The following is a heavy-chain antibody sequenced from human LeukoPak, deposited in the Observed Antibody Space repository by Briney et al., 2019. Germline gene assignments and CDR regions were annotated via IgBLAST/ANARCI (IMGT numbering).Heavy chain of an antibody. CDR3: AREGYCSSTSCYTPGANYYYYYMDV. D-gene: IGHD2-2*02. CDR2: IYTSGST. CDR1: GGSISSGSYY. V-gene: IGHV4-61*02. J-gene: IGHJ6*03. Sequence: ASETLSLTCTVSGGSISSGSYYWSWIRQPAGKGLEWIGRIYTSGSTNYNPSLKSRVTISVDTSKNQFSLKLSSVTAADTAVYYCAREGYCSSTSCYTPGANYYYYYMDVWGKGTTVTVSS.